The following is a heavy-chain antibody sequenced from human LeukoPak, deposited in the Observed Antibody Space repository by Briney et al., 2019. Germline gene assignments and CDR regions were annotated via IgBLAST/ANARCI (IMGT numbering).Heavy chain of an antibody. J-gene: IGHJ3*02. V-gene: IGHV1-2*02. Sequence: GASVKVSCKASGYTFTGYYMHWVRQAPGQGLEWMGWINPNSGGTNYAQNFQSRVTMTRDTSISTAYMELSRLRSDDTALYYCARASGRYSDAFDIWGQGTMVTVSS. CDR1: GYTFTGYY. D-gene: IGHD1-26*01. CDR2: INPNSGGT. CDR3: ARASGRYSDAFDI.